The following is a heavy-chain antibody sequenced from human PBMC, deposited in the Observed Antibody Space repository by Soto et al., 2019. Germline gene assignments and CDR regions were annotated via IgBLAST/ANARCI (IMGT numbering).Heavy chain of an antibody. V-gene: IGHV3-48*03. CDR3: ARDRRNYDILTEVFDY. D-gene: IGHD3-9*01. CDR1: GFTFSSYE. J-gene: IGHJ4*02. CDR2: ISSSGSTI. Sequence: EVQLVESGGGLVQPGGSLRLSCAASGFTFSSYEMNWVRQAPGKGLEWVSYISSSGSTIYYADSVKGRFTISRDNAKNSLYLQMNSLRAENTAVYYCARDRRNYDILTEVFDYWGQGTLVTVSS.